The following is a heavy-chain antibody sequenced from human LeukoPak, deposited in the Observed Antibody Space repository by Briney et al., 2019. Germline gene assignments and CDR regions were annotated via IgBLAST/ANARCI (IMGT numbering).Heavy chain of an antibody. CDR3: ARGSPKHDS. CDR1: GGSFSGYY. CDR2: ISHSGTT. J-gene: IGHJ5*01. Sequence: SETPSLTCAVYGGSFSGYYWTWIRQSPGKGLEWIAEISHSGTTNYNPALKSRVTISVDTSKNQFSLKLISMTAADTGVYYCARGSPKHDSWGQGTLVIVSP. V-gene: IGHV4-34*01.